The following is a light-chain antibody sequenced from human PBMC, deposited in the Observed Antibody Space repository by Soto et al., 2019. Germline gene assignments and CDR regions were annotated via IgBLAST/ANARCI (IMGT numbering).Light chain of an antibody. J-gene: IGKJ1*01. CDR2: GAS. Sequence: IVLTQSPGTLSLSPGERATLSCRASQSVSSSYLAWYQQKPGQAPRLLIYGASSRATGIPDRFSGSGSGTDFTLTISRLEPEDFAVYYCQQYDSSWTFGQGTKV. CDR1: QSVSSSY. V-gene: IGKV3-20*01. CDR3: QQYDSSWT.